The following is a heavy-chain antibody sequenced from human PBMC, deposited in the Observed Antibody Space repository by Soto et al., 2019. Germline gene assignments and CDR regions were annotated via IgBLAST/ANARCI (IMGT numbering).Heavy chain of an antibody. V-gene: IGHV1-46*01. Sequence: ASVKVSCKASGYTFTSYYMHWVRQAPGQGLEWMGIINPSGGSTSYAQKFQGRVTMTRDTSTSTVYMELSSLRSEDTAVYYCARGSVNLTYYYDSSGYYYGVPDAFDIWGQGTMVTVSS. CDR1: GYTFTSYY. CDR2: INPSGGST. CDR3: ARGSVNLTYYYDSSGYYYGVPDAFDI. D-gene: IGHD3-22*01. J-gene: IGHJ3*02.